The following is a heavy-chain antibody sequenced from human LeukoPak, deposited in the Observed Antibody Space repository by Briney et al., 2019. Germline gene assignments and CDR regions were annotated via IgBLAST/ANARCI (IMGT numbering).Heavy chain of an antibody. Sequence: GGSLSLLCGASGFNFKNAWMRWVRQAPGKGPEWVGRVRSEADGGTIDYAASVKGRFVISRDDSKHTLYLQIGRLKIEDTAVYYCTTDLEAVTPPLAYWGQGTLVTVSS. CDR1: GFNFKNAW. V-gene: IGHV3-15*01. J-gene: IGHJ4*02. D-gene: IGHD2-21*02. CDR2: VRSEADGGTI. CDR3: TTDLEAVTPPLAY.